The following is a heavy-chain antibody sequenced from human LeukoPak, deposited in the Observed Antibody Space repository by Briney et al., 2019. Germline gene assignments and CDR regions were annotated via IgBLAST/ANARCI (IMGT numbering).Heavy chain of an antibody. D-gene: IGHD3-16*01. CDR3: AKDTGSGVQRGNYFDY. J-gene: IGHJ4*02. CDR1: GFTFSSYG. CDR2: ILYDGSNK. V-gene: IGHV3-30*18. Sequence: GGSLRLSCAASGFTFSSYGMHWVRQAPGKGLEWVAVILYDGSNKYYADSVKGRFTIYRDNSKNTLYLQMNSLRAEDTAVYYCAKDTGSGVQRGNYFDYWGQGTLVTVSS.